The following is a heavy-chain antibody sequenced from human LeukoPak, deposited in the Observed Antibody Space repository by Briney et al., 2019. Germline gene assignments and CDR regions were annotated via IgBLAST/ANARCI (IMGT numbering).Heavy chain of an antibody. Sequence: GGSLRLSCAASGFTFSSFSMNWVRQAPGKGLEWVSVISGSGGTTYYADSVKGDFTISRDNSKNTLHLQMNTLRAEDTAIYYCAKAGDSSGYYHFDYWGQGTLVTVSS. CDR1: GFTFSSFS. J-gene: IGHJ4*02. D-gene: IGHD3-22*01. CDR3: AKAGDSSGYYHFDY. V-gene: IGHV3-23*01. CDR2: ISGSGGTT.